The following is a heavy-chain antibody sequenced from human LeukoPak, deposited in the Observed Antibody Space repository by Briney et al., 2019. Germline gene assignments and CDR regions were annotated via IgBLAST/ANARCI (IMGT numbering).Heavy chain of an antibody. Sequence: SETLSLTCTVSGGSISSGDYYWSWIRQPPGKGLEWIGYIYYGGSTYYNPSLKSRLTISVDTSKNQFSLKLSSVTAADTAVYYCAKALTYCSSTSCHYYMDVWGKGTTVTVSS. V-gene: IGHV4-30-4*01. CDR3: AKALTYCSSTSCHYYMDV. J-gene: IGHJ6*03. CDR1: GGSISSGDYY. D-gene: IGHD2-2*01. CDR2: IYYGGST.